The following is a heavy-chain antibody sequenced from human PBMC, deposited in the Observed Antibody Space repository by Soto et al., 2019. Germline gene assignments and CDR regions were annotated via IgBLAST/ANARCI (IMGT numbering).Heavy chain of an antibody. CDR1: GFTFSDFA. CDR3: ETHRWEPGPPDY. V-gene: IGHV3-30*04. CDR2: ISNDGTKK. J-gene: IGHJ4*02. Sequence: VGSLRLPCAASGFTFSDFAIHWGLQAPGEGLEWVAVISNDGTKKFYADSVKGRFTISRDNSRKTLYLQMNSLRAEDTALYYCETHRWEPGPPDYWGQGTLVNVS. D-gene: IGHD1-26*01.